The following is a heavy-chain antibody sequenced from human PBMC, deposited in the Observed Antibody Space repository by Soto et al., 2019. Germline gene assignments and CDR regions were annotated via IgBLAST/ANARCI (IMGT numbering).Heavy chain of an antibody. D-gene: IGHD6-6*01. CDR3: ARGIAARTPPDN. CDR2: ISSSSSYI. J-gene: IGHJ4*02. V-gene: IGHV3-21*01. Sequence: GGSLRLSCAASGFTFSVYTMNWVRQAPGKGLEWVSSISSSSSYIYYADSLKGRFTISRDNAKNSVYLQMNSLRAEDTAVYYCARGIAARTPPDNWGQGTLVTVSS. CDR1: GFTFSVYT.